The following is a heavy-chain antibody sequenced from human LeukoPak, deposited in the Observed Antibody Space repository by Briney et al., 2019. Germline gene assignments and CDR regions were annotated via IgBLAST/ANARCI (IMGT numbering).Heavy chain of an antibody. J-gene: IGHJ4*02. Sequence: ASVKVSCKASGYTFTSYYMHWVRQAPGQGLEWMGWISAYNGNTNYAQKLQGRVTMTTDTSTSTAYMELRSLRSDDTAVYYCARRDDFWSGYYGVDYWGQGTLVTVSS. D-gene: IGHD3-3*01. V-gene: IGHV1-18*04. CDR1: GYTFTSYY. CDR3: ARRDDFWSGYYGVDY. CDR2: ISAYNGNT.